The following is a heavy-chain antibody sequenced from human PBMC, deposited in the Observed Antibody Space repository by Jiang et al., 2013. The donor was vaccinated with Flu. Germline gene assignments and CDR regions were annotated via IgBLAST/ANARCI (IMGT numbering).Heavy chain of an antibody. CDR2: IDYSGSS. D-gene: IGHD3-3*01. Sequence: GSGLVKPSQTLSLTCTVSGDSGSSGNHSWSWIRQHPGKGLEWLGFIDYSGSSFYSPSLKRRLSISADTSRRHFSLKLTSVTAADTAVYYCARGTQGVGVVINWGQGTLVTVS. CDR1: GDSGSSGNHS. CDR3: ARGTQGVGVVIN. J-gene: IGHJ4*02. V-gene: IGHV4-31*03.